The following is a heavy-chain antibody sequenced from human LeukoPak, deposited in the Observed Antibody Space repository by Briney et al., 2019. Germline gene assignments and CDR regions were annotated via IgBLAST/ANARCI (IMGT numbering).Heavy chain of an antibody. Sequence: PGRSLRLSCAASGFTFSSYAMHWVRQAPGKGLEWVAVISYDGSNKYYADSVKGRFTISRDNSKNTLYLQMNSLRAEDTAVYYCARGWWLGGFDYWGQGTLVTVSS. CDR2: ISYDGSNK. V-gene: IGHV3-30-3*01. D-gene: IGHD6-19*01. CDR3: ARGWWLGGFDY. CDR1: GFTFSSYA. J-gene: IGHJ4*02.